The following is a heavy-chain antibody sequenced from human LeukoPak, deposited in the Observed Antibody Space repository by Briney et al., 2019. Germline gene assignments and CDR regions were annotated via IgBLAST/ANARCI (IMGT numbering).Heavy chain of an antibody. CDR2: ISAYNGNT. D-gene: IGHD5-18*01. J-gene: IGHJ4*02. CDR3: ARDDRREQLWLLDY. V-gene: IGHV1-18*01. CDR1: GYTFTSYG. Sequence: GASVKVSCKASGYTFTSYGISWVRQAPGQGLEWMGWISAYNGNTNYAQKLQGRVTMTRDTSTSTVYMELSSLRSEDTAVYYCARDDRREQLWLLDYWGQGTLVTVSS.